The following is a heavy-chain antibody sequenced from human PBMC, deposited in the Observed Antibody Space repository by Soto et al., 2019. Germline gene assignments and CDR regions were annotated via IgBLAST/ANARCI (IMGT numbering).Heavy chain of an antibody. V-gene: IGHV3-23*01. CDR1: GFTFSSYA. CDR2: ISGSGGST. Sequence: GSLRLSCAASGFTFSSYAMSWVRQAPGKGLEWVSAISGSGGSTYYADSVKGRFTISRDNAKNTLYLQMNSLRAEDTAVYYCARGGWTDYYYGMDVWGQGTTVTVSS. CDR3: ARGGWTDYYYGMDV. J-gene: IGHJ6*02. D-gene: IGHD3-3*01.